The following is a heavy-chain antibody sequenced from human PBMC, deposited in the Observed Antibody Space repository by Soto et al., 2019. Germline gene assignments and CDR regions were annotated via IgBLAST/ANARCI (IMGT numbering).Heavy chain of an antibody. Sequence: EVKVVESGGGLVQPGGSLRLSCAASGFTFTTYWMNWVRQVPGKGLVWVSRIKGDGSSLSYADSVKGRFTISRDNVENTVYLQMGSLRADDTAVYYCARGLKNYYGVDVWGQGTTVTVSS. J-gene: IGHJ6*02. V-gene: IGHV3-74*01. CDR3: ARGLKNYYGVDV. CDR1: GFTFTTYW. CDR2: IKGDGSSL.